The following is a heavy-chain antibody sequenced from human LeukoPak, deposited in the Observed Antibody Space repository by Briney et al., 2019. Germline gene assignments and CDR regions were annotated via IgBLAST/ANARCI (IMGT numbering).Heavy chain of an antibody. J-gene: IGHJ6*03. V-gene: IGHV3-49*04. Sequence: GRSLRLSCTASGFTFGDYAMSWVRQAPGKGLEWVGFIRSKVYGGTTEYAASVKGRFTISRDDSKSIAYLQMNSLKTEDTAVYYCTRGSRYCDSTSCPYYYMDAWGKGTTVTVSS. D-gene: IGHD2-2*01. CDR1: GFTFGDYA. CDR2: IRSKVYGGTT. CDR3: TRGSRYCDSTSCPYYYMDA.